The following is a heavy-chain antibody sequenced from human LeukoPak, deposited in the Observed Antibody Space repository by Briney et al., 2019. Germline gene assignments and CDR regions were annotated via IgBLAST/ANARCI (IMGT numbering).Heavy chain of an antibody. V-gene: IGHV4-61*01. CDR2: IYYSGST. CDR1: SGSVSSGSYY. Sequence: SETLSLTCTVSSGSVSSGSYYWSWIRQPPGKGLEWIGYIYYSGSTNYNPSLKSRVTISVDTSKNQFSLKLSSVTAADTAVYYCARDRGASSGWFFDYWGQGTLVTVSS. D-gene: IGHD6-19*01. J-gene: IGHJ4*02. CDR3: ARDRGASSGWFFDY.